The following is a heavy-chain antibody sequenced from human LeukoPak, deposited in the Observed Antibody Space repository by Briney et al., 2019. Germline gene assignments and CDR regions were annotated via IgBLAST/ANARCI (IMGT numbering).Heavy chain of an antibody. CDR2: ISGSGGTT. CDR1: GFTFSTHA. V-gene: IGHV3-23*01. Sequence: PGGSLRLSCAASGFTFSTHAMSWVRQAPGKGLEWVSSISGSGGTTYYADSVKGRFTISRDNSKKTLYLQMNSLRAEDTAVYYCGSGNYCSSTSCYYDYWGQGTLVTVSS. J-gene: IGHJ4*02. D-gene: IGHD2-2*01. CDR3: GSGNYCSSTSCYYDY.